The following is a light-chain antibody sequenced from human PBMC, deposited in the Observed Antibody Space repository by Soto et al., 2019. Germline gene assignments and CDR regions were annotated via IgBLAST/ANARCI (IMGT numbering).Light chain of an antibody. CDR3: QRYGGSSMYT. CDR1: QSVSSNY. J-gene: IGKJ5*01. Sequence: EIVLTQSPGTLSLSPGERATLSCRASQSVSSNYLAWYQQKPGQAPRLLIYGTSYRATGIPDRFSGSGSGTDFTLTISRLELEDFGVYSCQRYGGSSMYTFGQGTRLEIK. V-gene: IGKV3-20*01. CDR2: GTS.